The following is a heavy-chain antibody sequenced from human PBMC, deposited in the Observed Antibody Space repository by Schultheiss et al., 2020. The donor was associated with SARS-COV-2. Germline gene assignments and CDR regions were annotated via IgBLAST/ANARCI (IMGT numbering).Heavy chain of an antibody. Sequence: GGSLRLSCAASGFTFSSYAMSWVRQAPGKGLEWVSAISGSGGSTYYAYSVKGRFTISRDNSKNTLYLQMNSLRAEDTAVYYCAKTPTVPARGLPDYFDYWGQGTLVTVSS. CDR1: GFTFSSYA. J-gene: IGHJ4*02. CDR2: ISGSGGST. D-gene: IGHD2-2*01. CDR3: AKTPTVPARGLPDYFDY. V-gene: IGHV3-23*01.